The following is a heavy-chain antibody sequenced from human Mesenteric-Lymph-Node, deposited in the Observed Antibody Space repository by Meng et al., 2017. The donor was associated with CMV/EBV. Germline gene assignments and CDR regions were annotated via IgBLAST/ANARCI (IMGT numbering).Heavy chain of an antibody. J-gene: IGHJ4*02. V-gene: IGHV1-18*01. Sequence: SGYTFINYAYNWVRQAPGQGLEWMGGINAYSGHRNYAQKLQDRVTLTTDTSTTTAYMELRSLRSDDTAVYYCLRSPATTIYSSTWPDYWGQGTLVTVSS. D-gene: IGHD6-13*01. CDR3: LRSPATTIYSSTWPDY. CDR1: GYTFINYA. CDR2: INAYSGHR.